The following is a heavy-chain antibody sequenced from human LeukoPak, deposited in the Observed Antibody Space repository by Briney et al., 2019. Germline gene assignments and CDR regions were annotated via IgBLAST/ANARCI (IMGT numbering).Heavy chain of an antibody. D-gene: IGHD2-8*01. CDR3: ARGFYFSMTELYYLDL. CDR2: IKQDETEK. V-gene: IGHV3-7*04. J-gene: IGHJ2*01. CDR1: GFTFSTCR. Sequence: GGSLRLSCAASGFTFSTCRMSWVRQAPGKGLEWVANIKQDETEKFYVDSVKGRFTISRDNAKNSLYLQMNSLRVEDSAVYYCARGFYFSMTELYYLDLWGRGTLVTVSS.